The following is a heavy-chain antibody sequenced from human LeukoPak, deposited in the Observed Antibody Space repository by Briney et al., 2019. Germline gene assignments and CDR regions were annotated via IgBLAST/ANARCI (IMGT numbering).Heavy chain of an antibody. CDR2: IIPIFGTA. J-gene: IGHJ4*02. V-gene: IGHV1-69*13. CDR1: GYTFTSYY. Sequence: SVKVSCKASGYTFTSYYIHWVRQAPGQGLEWMGGIIPIFGTANYAQKFQGRVTITADESTSTAYMELSSLRSEDTAVYYCARTHEMATIFFDYWGQGTLVTVSS. D-gene: IGHD5-24*01. CDR3: ARTHEMATIFFDY.